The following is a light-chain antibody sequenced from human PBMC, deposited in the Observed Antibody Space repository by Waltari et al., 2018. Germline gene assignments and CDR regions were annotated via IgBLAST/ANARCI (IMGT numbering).Light chain of an antibody. J-gene: IGLJ2*01. V-gene: IGLV1-40*01. Sequence: QSVLTQPPSVSGAPGPRVTISCTGSSSNIGAGYDLPQYQQLPGTAPKLLIYGNSNRPSGVPDRFSGSKSGTSASLAITGLQAEDEADYYCQSYDSSLSGSVFGGGTKLTVL. CDR2: GNS. CDR1: SSNIGAGYD. CDR3: QSYDSSLSGSV.